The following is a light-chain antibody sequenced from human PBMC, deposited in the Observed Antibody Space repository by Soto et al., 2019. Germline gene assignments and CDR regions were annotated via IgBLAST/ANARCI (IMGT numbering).Light chain of an antibody. CDR2: GVS. Sequence: EIVLTQSPGTLYLSPGERATLSCRASQSVSSSYLAWYQQKPGQAPRLLIYGVSSRATGIPDRFSGSGSGTDFTLTISRLEPEDFAVYYCQQHGGSPLWTFGQGTKVEIK. CDR1: QSVSSSY. V-gene: IGKV3-20*01. J-gene: IGKJ1*01. CDR3: QQHGGSPLWT.